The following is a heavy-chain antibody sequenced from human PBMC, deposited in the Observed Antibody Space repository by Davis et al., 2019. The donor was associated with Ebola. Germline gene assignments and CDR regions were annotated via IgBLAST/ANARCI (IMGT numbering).Heavy chain of an antibody. CDR2: ISYDGSNK. V-gene: IGHV3-30-3*01. CDR1: GFTFSSYA. J-gene: IGHJ6*04. D-gene: IGHD6-6*01. CDR3: ARGPYSSSSLMVYYYYGMDV. Sequence: GESLKISCAASGFTFSSYAMHWVRQAPGKGLEWVAVISYDGSNKYYADSVKGRFTISRDNSKNTLYLQMNSLRAEDTAVYYCARGPYSSSSLMVYYYYGMDVWGKGTTVTVSS.